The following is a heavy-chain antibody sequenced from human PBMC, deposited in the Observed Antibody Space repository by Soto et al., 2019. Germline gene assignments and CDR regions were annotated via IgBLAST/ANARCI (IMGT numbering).Heavy chain of an antibody. CDR1: GYTFTSYA. CDR3: ARADCSGGSCYHAFDI. D-gene: IGHD2-15*01. CDR2: INAGNGNK. J-gene: IGHJ3*02. Sequence: QVQLVQSGAEVKKPGASVKVSCKASGYTFTSYAMHWVRQAPGQRLEWMGWINAGNGNKKYSQKFQGRVTITRDTSATTAYMELSSLRSEDTAVYYCARADCSGGSCYHAFDIWGQGTMVTVSS. V-gene: IGHV1-3*01.